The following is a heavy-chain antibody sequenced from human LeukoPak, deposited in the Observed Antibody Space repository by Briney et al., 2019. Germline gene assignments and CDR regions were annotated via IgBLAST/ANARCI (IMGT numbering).Heavy chain of an antibody. J-gene: IGHJ5*02. CDR1: GFSLGTSGMC. CDR3: ARMGGSCNWFDP. V-gene: IGHV2-70*11. Sequence: SGPALVKPTQTLTLTCTFSGFSLGTSGMCVSWIRQPPGKALEWLARIDWDDDKYYSTSLKTRLTISKDTSKNQVVLTMTNMDPVGTATYYCARMGGSCNWFDPWGQGTLVTVSS. CDR2: IDWDDDK. D-gene: IGHD1-26*01.